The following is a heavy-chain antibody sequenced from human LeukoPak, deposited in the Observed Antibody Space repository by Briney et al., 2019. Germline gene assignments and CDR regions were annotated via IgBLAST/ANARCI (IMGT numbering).Heavy chain of an antibody. CDR1: GGSFSGYY. CDR3: ARYRSYYGSGSYRGAPFDY. D-gene: IGHD3-10*01. CDR2: INHSGST. V-gene: IGHV4-34*01. Sequence: SETLSLTCAVYGGSFSGYYWSWIRQPPGKGLEWIGGINHSGSTNYNPSLKSRVTISVDTSKNQFSLKLSSVTAADTAVYYCARYRSYYGSGSYRGAPFDYWGQGTLVTVSS. J-gene: IGHJ4*02.